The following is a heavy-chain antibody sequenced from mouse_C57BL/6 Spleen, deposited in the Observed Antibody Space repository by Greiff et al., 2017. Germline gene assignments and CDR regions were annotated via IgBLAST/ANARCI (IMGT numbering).Heavy chain of an antibody. Sequence: QVQLQQSGAELVRPGASVTLSCKASGYTFTDYEMHWMKQTPVHGLEWIGAIDPETGGTAYNQKFKGKAILTADKSSSTAYMELRSLTSEDSAVYYCTRCYSNYVGFAYWGQGTLVTVSA. CDR2: IDPETGGT. J-gene: IGHJ3*01. D-gene: IGHD2-5*01. V-gene: IGHV1-15*01. CDR3: TRCYSNYVGFAY. CDR1: GYTFTDYE.